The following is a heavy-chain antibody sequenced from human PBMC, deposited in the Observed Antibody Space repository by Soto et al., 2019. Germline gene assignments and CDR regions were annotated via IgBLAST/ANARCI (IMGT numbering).Heavy chain of an antibody. Sequence: PSETLSLTCTVSGGSISSGGYYWSWIRQHPGKGLEWIGYIYYSGSTYYNPSLKSRVTISVDTSKNQFSLKLSSVTAADTAVYYCARESIAARRNFVYWGQGTLVTVSS. D-gene: IGHD6-6*01. CDR1: GGSISSGGYY. V-gene: IGHV4-31*03. J-gene: IGHJ4*02. CDR3: ARESIAARRNFVY. CDR2: IYYSGST.